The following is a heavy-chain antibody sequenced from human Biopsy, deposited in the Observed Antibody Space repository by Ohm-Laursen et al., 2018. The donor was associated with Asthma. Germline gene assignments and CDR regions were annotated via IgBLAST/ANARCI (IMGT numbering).Heavy chain of an antibody. V-gene: IGHV4-31*03. CDR3: ARGPELDV. CDR1: YGSITSGGYY. Sequence: TLSLTCTVSYGSITSGGYYWTWIRQHPGKGLEWIGETNERGVTNNNPSLKSRVIISIDTYWNRVSLKLTSVTAADTAVYYCARGPELDVWGQGTTVTVSS. J-gene: IGHJ6*02. CDR2: TNERGVT.